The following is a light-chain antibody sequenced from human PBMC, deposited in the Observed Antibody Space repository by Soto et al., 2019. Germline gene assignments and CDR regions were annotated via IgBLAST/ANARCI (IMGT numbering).Light chain of an antibody. J-gene: IGLJ3*02. CDR2: DVT. V-gene: IGLV2-11*01. CDR3: CSYAGSSLWV. Sequence: QSALTQPRSVSGSPGQSVTISCTGTSIDVGAYNYVSWYQHHPGKAPILVIYDVTKRPSGVPDRFAGSKSGNTASLTISGLQAEDEADYYCCSYAGSSLWVFGGGTKLTVL. CDR1: SIDVGAYNY.